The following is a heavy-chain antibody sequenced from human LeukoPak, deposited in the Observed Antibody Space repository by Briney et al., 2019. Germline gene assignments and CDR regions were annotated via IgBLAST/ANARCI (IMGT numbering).Heavy chain of an antibody. CDR3: AKDLQRAPIFGVVTLPDAFDI. CDR2: IYYSGST. J-gene: IGHJ3*02. Sequence: SETLSLTCTVSGGSISSYYWSWIRQPPGKGLEWIGYIYYSGSTNYNPSLKSRVTMSVDTSKNQFSLKLSSVTAADTAVYYCAKDLQRAPIFGVVTLPDAFDIWGQGTMVTVSS. D-gene: IGHD3-3*01. V-gene: IGHV4-59*12. CDR1: GGSISSYY.